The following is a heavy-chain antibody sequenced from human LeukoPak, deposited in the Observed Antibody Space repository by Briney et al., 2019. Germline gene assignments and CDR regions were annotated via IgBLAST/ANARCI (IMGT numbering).Heavy chain of an antibody. CDR1: GGSISSTNW. V-gene: IGHV4-4*02. Sequence: PSETLSLTCAVSGGSISSTNWWTWVRQPPGKGLEWIGEIYHSGSTNYNPSLKSRVTISVDKSKNQFSLKLSSVTAADTAVYYCAGRTSGLASDYWGQGTLVTVSS. CDR3: AGRTSGLASDY. CDR2: IYHSGST. J-gene: IGHJ4*02.